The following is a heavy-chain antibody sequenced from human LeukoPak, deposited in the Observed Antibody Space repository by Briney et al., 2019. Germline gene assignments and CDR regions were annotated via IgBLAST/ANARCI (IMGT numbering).Heavy chain of an antibody. V-gene: IGHV4-34*01. CDR2: INHSGST. CDR1: GGSFSGYY. J-gene: IGHJ4*02. D-gene: IGHD6-13*01. Sequence: SETLSLTCAVYGGSFSGYYWSWIRQPPGKGLEWIGEINHSGSTNYNPSLKSRVTISVDTSKNQFSLKLSSVTAADTAVYYCAGGLITGRQQLVQGYDYWGQGTLVTVSS. CDR3: AGGLITGRQQLVQGYDY.